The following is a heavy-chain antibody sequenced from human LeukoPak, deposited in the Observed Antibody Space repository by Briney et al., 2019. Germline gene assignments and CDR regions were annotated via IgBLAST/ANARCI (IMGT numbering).Heavy chain of an antibody. CDR2: ISYDGNHK. Sequence: GGSLRLSCAASGFTFRSGMHWVRQAPGKGLEWVAVISYDGNHKFYGDSVKGRFTISRDNSRNTLYLQMDSLRTEDTAVYYCAKGELHFNTCSFDYWGQGTLVTVSS. D-gene: IGHD1-26*01. J-gene: IGHJ4*02. CDR3: AKGELHFNTCSFDY. V-gene: IGHV3-30*18. CDR1: GFTFRSG.